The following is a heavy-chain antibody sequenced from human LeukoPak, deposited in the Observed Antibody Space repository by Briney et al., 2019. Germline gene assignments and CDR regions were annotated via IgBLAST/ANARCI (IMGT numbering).Heavy chain of an antibody. CDR3: ARRLTQYDCFDP. J-gene: IGHJ5*02. V-gene: IGHV6-1*01. Sequence: SQTLSLSCAISGDSVSSNSVTWNWIRQSPSRGLEWLGRTYYRSTWYNDYAVSVRGRITVNPDTSKNQFSLHLNSVTPEDTTVYYCARRLTQYDCFDPWGQGILVTVSS. CDR2: TYYRSTWYN. D-gene: IGHD2-2*01. CDR1: GDSVSSNSVT.